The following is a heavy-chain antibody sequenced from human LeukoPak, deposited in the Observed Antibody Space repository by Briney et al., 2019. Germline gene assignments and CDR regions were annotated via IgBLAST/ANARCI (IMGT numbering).Heavy chain of an antibody. D-gene: IGHD4-17*01. V-gene: IGHV4-34*01. Sequence: SETLSLTCTVSGGSISSYYWSWIRQPPGKGLEWIGEINHSGSTNYNPSLKSRVTISVDTSKNQFSLKLSSVTAADTAVYYCARRSDYGDYGQVDYWGQGTLVTVSS. CDR3: ARRSDYGDYGQVDY. CDR1: GGSISSYY. CDR2: INHSGST. J-gene: IGHJ4*02.